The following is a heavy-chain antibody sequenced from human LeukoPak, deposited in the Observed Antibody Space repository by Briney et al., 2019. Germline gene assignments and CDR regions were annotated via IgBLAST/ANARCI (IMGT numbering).Heavy chain of an antibody. CDR2: INPNSGGT. CDR3: ARFPYDYVWGCYDY. CDR1: GYTFTGYY. J-gene: IGHJ4*02. D-gene: IGHD3-16*01. V-gene: IGHV1-2*02. Sequence: GASVKVSCKASGYTFTGYYMHWVRQAPGQGLEWMGWINPNSGGTNYAQKFQGRVTMTRDTSISTAYMELSRLRSDDTAVYYCARFPYDYVWGCYDYWGQGTLVTVSS.